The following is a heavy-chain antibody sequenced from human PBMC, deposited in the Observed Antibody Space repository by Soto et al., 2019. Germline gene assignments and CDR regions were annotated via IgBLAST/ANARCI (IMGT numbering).Heavy chain of an antibody. V-gene: IGHV7-4-1*01. D-gene: IGHD3-10*01. CDR1: GYTFTSYA. J-gene: IGHJ6*02. Sequence: ASVKVSCKASGYTFTSYAMNWVRQAPGQGLEWMGWINTNTGNPTYAQGFTGRFVFSLDTSVSTAYLQICSLKAEDTAVYYCARASGLWFGELVNLYYYYGMDVWGQGTTVTVSS. CDR2: INTNTGNP. CDR3: ARASGLWFGELVNLYYYYGMDV.